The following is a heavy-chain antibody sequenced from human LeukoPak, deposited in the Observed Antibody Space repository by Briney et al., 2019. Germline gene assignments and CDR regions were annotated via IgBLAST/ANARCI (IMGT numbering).Heavy chain of an antibody. Sequence: PSETLSLTCTVSGGSISSITSDYWSWIRQPPGKGLEWIGYIHYSGATNYNPSLRSRVTTSVDTSKTHFSLRLSYVTAADTAVYYCATLRGSSTAVLDYWGRGTLVAVSS. V-gene: IGHV4-61*03. CDR2: IHYSGAT. D-gene: IGHD2-2*01. J-gene: IGHJ4*02. CDR1: GGSISSITSDY. CDR3: ATLRGSSTAVLDY.